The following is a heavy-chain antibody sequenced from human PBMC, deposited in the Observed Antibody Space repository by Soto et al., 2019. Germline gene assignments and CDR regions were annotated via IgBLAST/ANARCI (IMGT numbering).Heavy chain of an antibody. CDR2: TSGSGSYI. Sequence: GGSLRLSCTASGFIFSSYTINWVRQAPGKGLEWVSPTSGSGSYIYIADSMKGRITISRDNAQNSVHLQMNSLRVEDTAVYYCARAGLEPANAFDVWGQGTKVTVSS. V-gene: IGHV3-21*06. CDR3: ARAGLEPANAFDV. CDR1: GFIFSSYT. D-gene: IGHD2-2*01. J-gene: IGHJ3*01.